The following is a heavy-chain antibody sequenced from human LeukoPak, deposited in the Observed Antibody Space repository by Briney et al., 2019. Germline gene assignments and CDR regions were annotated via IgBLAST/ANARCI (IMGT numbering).Heavy chain of an antibody. D-gene: IGHD3-9*01. J-gene: IGHJ4*02. V-gene: IGHV4-39*01. Sequence: PSETLSLTCSVSGGSISISSSYWGWIRQPPGKGLEWIASIYYSGSTYYSPSLKSRVTISVDTSKNQFSLRLSSVTAADTAVYYCARGSVTILYWGQGTLVTVSS. CDR1: GGSISISSSY. CDR2: IYYSGST. CDR3: ARGSVTILY.